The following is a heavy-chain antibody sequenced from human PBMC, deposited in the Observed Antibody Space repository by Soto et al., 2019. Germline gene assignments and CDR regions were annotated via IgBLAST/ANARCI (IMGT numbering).Heavy chain of an antibody. CDR3: ARDHLGSDRYTLETFDP. J-gene: IGHJ5*02. CDR2: TYYRSRWYN. Sequence: QTLSLTCAISGDSVSSNSAAWNWIRQSPSRGLEWLGRTYYRSRWYNDYAISVKGRITINPDTSKNQFSLQLNSVIPEDTAVYYCARDHLGSDRYTLETFDPWGQGTLVTVYS. V-gene: IGHV6-1*01. CDR1: GDSVSSNSAA. D-gene: IGHD1-1*01.